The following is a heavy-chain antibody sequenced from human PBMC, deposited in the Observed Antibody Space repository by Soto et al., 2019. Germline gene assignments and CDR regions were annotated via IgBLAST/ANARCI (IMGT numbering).Heavy chain of an antibody. D-gene: IGHD5-18*01. V-gene: IGHV3-23*01. CDR1: GFTFSTYV. Sequence: GGSLRLSCAASGFTFSTYVLSWVRQAPGKGLEWVSAISGSSDSIVYADSVKGRFSISRDNFKNTVYLQMNSLSAEDTAIYYCANRPGGYSYGYYFDSWGQGTLVTVSS. CDR3: ANRPGGYSYGYYFDS. J-gene: IGHJ4*02. CDR2: ISGSSDSI.